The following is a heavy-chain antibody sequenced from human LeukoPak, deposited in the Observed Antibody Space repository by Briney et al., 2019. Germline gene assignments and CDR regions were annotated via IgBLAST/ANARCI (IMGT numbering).Heavy chain of an antibody. CDR3: ARHVAVVTTGFDY. J-gene: IGHJ4*02. Sequence: SETLSLTCTVSGGSISSSSYYWGWIRQPPGKGLEWIGYISYRGSTNYNPSLRGRVTISIDTSNNQFSLNLSSVTAADTAVYYCARHVAVVTTGFDYWGQGTLVTVSS. CDR2: ISYRGST. V-gene: IGHV4-61*05. D-gene: IGHD3-22*01. CDR1: GGSISSSSYY.